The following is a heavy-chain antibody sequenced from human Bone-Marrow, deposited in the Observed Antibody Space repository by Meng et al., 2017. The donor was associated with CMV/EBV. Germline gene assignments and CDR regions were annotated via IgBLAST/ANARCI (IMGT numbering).Heavy chain of an antibody. D-gene: IGHD3-3*01. J-gene: IGHJ6*02. CDR3: ARDSYDFWSGYYGMDV. CDR1: GFNFEDYT. CDR2: ITRNSVSI. Sequence: GGSLRLSCAASGFNFEDYTMHWVRQTPGKGLEWVSGITRNSVSIAYADSVKGRFTISRDNAKNSLYLQMNSLRAEDTAVYYCARDSYDFWSGYYGMDVWGQGNTVTVSS. V-gene: IGHV3-9*01.